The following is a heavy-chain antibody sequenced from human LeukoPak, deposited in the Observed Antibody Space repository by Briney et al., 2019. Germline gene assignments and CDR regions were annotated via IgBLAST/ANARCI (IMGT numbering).Heavy chain of an antibody. D-gene: IGHD5-24*01. CDR2: IHPSGTNT. J-gene: IGHJ4*02. CDR3: AKDPSTLTIRDDY. Sequence: GGSLRLSCAASGFTFGSYGMSWVRQAPGKGLEWVSTIHPSGTNTHYADSVKGRFTISRDNSKNKLFLLMSTLRADDTAIYYCAKDPSTLTIRDDYWGQGTLVTVSS. V-gene: IGHV3-23*01. CDR1: GFTFGSYG.